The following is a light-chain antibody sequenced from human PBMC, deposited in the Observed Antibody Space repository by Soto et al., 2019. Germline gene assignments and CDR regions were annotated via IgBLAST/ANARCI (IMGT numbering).Light chain of an antibody. CDR3: QQYGSSPPWT. Sequence: DIQMTQSPSTLSASVGDKVTITCRASQSITDRLAWYQQKSGRAPKVLIYKASTLESGVPSRFSASGFGTEFTLTISRLEPEDFAVYYCQQYGSSPPWTFGQGTKVDIK. V-gene: IGKV1-5*03. CDR1: QSITDR. J-gene: IGKJ1*01. CDR2: KAS.